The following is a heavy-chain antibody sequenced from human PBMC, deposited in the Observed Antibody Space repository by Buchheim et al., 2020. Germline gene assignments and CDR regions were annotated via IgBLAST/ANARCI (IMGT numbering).Heavy chain of an antibody. CDR3: AKDAEDSSGWFYLDS. CDR1: GFTFSSYG. CDR2: ISYDGSNK. D-gene: IGHD6-19*01. V-gene: IGHV3-30*18. J-gene: IGHJ4*02. Sequence: QVQLVESGGGVVQPGRSLRLSCAASGFTFSSYGMHWVRQAPGKGLEWVAVISYDGSNKYYADSVKGRFTISRDNSKNTLYPQMNSLRAEDTAVYYCAKDAEDSSGWFYLDSWGQGTL.